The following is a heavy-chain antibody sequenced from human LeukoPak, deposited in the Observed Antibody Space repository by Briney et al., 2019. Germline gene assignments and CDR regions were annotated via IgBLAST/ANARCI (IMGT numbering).Heavy chain of an antibody. Sequence: ASVKVSCKASGGTFSSYAISWVRQAPGQGLEWMGIINPSGGSTSYAQKFQGRVTMTRDTSTSTVYMELSSLRSEDTAVYYCARGLDYDSSGYTEYFQHWGQGTLVTVSS. CDR3: ARGLDYDSSGYTEYFQH. CDR2: INPSGGST. V-gene: IGHV1-46*01. CDR1: GGTFSSYA. J-gene: IGHJ1*01. D-gene: IGHD3-22*01.